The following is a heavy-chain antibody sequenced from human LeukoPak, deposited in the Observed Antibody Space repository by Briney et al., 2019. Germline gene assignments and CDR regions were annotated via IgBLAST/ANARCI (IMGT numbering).Heavy chain of an antibody. CDR3: AKDVVGHQWVENY. CDR1: GFTFSSYS. CDR2: IHYDGPEK. D-gene: IGHD6-19*01. V-gene: IGHV3-30*02. J-gene: IGHJ4*02. Sequence: GGSLRLSCAASGFTFSSYSMNWVRQAPGKGLEWVAFIHYDGPEKYYGDSVRGRFTISRDNSKNTVYLQMNSLRVEDTAVYYCAKDVVGHQWVENYWGQGTLVTVSS.